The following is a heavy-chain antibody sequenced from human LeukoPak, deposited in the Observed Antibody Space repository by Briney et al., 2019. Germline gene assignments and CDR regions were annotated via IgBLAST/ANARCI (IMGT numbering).Heavy chain of an antibody. CDR1: GFTFSSYA. D-gene: IGHD2-15*01. CDR3: AKMEAYCSGGSCYTYFDY. Sequence: PGGSLRLSCAASGFTFSSYAMSWVRQAPGKGLEWVSAISGSGGSTYYADSVKGRFTISRDNSKNTLYLQMNSLRAGDTAVYYCAKMEAYCSGGSCYTYFDYWGQGTLVTVSS. J-gene: IGHJ4*02. CDR2: ISGSGGST. V-gene: IGHV3-23*01.